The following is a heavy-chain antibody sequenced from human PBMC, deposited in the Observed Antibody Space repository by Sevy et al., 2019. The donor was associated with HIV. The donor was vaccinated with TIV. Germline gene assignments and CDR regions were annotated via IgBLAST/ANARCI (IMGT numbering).Heavy chain of an antibody. V-gene: IGHV4-4*02. J-gene: IGHJ4*02. CDR2: IYHGGST. CDR1: GGSITNMNW. CDR3: ARGALGTGSGWFDY. D-gene: IGHD6-19*01. Sequence: SETLSLTCAVSGGSITNMNWWIWVRQPPGKGLEWIGEIYHGGSTNYNPSLKSRVTISTDESKNQFSLRLNSVTAADMAVYYCARGALGTGSGWFDYWGQGTLVTVSS.